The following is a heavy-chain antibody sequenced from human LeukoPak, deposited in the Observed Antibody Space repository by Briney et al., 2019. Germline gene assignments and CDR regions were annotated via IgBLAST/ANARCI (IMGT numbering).Heavy chain of an antibody. CDR2: ISYDGNNK. D-gene: IGHD3-22*01. CDR1: GSTFTNYA. Sequence: GTSLRLSCAASGSTFTNYAMHWVRQAPGKGLEWVALISYDGNNKFYADSVKGRFTISRDNSKNTLYLQMSSLRAEDTAVYYCARGGHYDSSGYYGAPRDWGQGTLVTVSS. J-gene: IGHJ4*02. CDR3: ARGGHYDSSGYYGAPRD. V-gene: IGHV3-30-3*01.